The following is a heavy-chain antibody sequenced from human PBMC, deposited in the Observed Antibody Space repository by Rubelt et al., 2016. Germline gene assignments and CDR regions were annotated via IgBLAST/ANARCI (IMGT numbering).Heavy chain of an antibody. V-gene: IGHV3-23*01. J-gene: IGHJ4*02. CDR2: ISGSGGST. D-gene: IGHD4-17*01. CDR1: GFTFSSYA. CDR3: AKVPIRTVTSTFDY. Sequence: EVQLLESGGGLVQPGGSLRLSCAASGFTFSSYAMSWVRQAPGKGLEWVSAISGSGGSTYYADSVKGRFTSSGDNSKNTLYLQMNSLRAEDTAVDYCAKVPIRTVTSTFDYWGQGTLVTVSS.